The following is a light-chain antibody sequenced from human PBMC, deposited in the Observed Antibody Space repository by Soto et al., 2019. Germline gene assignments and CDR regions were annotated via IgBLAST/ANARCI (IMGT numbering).Light chain of an antibody. V-gene: IGLV2-14*01. CDR2: DVS. CDR3: SSYTTSSIPL. Sequence: QSVLTQPASVSGSPGQSITISCTGTSSDIGGYNYVSWYQQHPGKAPKLMIYDVSHRPSGVSNRFSGSKSGNTASLTISGLQAEDEADYYCSSYTTSSIPLFGGGTKLTVL. CDR1: SSDIGGYNY. J-gene: IGLJ2*01.